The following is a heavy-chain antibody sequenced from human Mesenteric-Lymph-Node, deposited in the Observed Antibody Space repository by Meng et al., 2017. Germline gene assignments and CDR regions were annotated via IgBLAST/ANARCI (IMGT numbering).Heavy chain of an antibody. CDR1: GFTFSSYA. CDR3: ARDNDYGEFDY. V-gene: IGHV3-23*01. CDR2: ISGSGGST. D-gene: IGHD4-17*01. Sequence: GESLKISCAASGFTFSSYAMSWVRQAPGKGLEWVSAISGSGGSTYYADSVKGRFTISRDNSKNTLYLQMNSLRAEDTAVYYCARDNDYGEFDYWAQGTLVTVSS. J-gene: IGHJ4*02.